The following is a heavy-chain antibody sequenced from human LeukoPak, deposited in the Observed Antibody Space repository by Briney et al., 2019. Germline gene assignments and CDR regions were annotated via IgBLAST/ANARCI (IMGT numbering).Heavy chain of an antibody. CDR1: GGSISIYY. V-gene: IGHV4-4*07. CDR2: IYTSGSA. J-gene: IGHJ5*02. D-gene: IGHD3-10*01. CDR3: ARGRMFRGGGSDFPFNWFDP. Sequence: DSLSLTCTVSGGSISIYYWGWIRHPAGKGLEWIGRIYTSGSANYNPTLTSRLTMSVDTSKNQFSLKLNSVNAADTAVYYCARGRMFRGGGSDFPFNWFDPWGQGTLVTV.